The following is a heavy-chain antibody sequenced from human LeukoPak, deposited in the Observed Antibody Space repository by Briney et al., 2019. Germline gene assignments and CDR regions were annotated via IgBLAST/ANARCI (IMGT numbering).Heavy chain of an antibody. Sequence: AASVKVSCTASGYTFTGYYIHWVRQAPGQGLEWMGRINCNGGGTSYAQKFQGRVTMTRDTSISTAYMELDRLTSDDTAVYYCARDQEGFDYWGQGTLVTVSS. CDR2: INCNGGGT. J-gene: IGHJ4*02. V-gene: IGHV1-2*06. CDR1: GYTFTGYY. CDR3: ARDQEGFDY.